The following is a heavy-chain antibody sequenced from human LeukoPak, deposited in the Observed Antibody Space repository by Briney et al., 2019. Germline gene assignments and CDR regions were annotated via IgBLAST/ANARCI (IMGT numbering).Heavy chain of an antibody. CDR2: ISRSSSYI. D-gene: IGHD1-7*01. Sequence: GGSLRLSCAASGFTFSSYTMNWVRQAPGKGPEWVSSISRSSSYIYYEDSVKGRFTISRDNAKNSLYLQMNSLRADDTAVYYCASNWNYAFDIWGQGTMVTVSS. CDR1: GFTFSSYT. CDR3: ASNWNYAFDI. V-gene: IGHV3-21*01. J-gene: IGHJ3*02.